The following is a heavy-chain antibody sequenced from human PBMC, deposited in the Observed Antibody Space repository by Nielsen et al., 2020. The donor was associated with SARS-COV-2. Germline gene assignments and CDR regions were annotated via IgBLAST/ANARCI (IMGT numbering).Heavy chain of an antibody. Sequence: GESLKISYAASGFTFTDYAMYWVRQAPGKGLERVSSISGDSYYIFYSDSVKGRFTISRDNGKNSLYLQMNSLRSEDTALYYCTRGFYSQSDYWGQGTLVTVSS. D-gene: IGHD2-15*01. J-gene: IGHJ4*02. CDR3: TRGFYSQSDY. V-gene: IGHV3-21*01. CDR1: GFTFTDYA. CDR2: ISGDSYYI.